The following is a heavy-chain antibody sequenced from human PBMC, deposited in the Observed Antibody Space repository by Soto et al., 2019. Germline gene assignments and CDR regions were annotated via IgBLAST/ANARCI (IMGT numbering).Heavy chain of an antibody. CDR2: IYYRGIT. CDR1: GASITSYY. V-gene: IGHV4-59*07. Sequence: PSDTLSLTXTVSGASITSYYCSWIRQPPGKGLEWIGYIYYRGITNYNPSLKSRVTISVDTSKNQFSLKLSSVTAADTPVYYCARFDQVSYYFDYWGQGTLVTVSS. J-gene: IGHJ4*02. CDR3: ARFDQVSYYFDY.